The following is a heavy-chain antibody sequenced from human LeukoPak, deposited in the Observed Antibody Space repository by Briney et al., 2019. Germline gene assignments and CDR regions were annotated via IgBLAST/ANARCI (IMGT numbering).Heavy chain of an antibody. V-gene: IGHV3-23*01. J-gene: IGHJ6*03. CDR1: GFTFNNYA. D-gene: IGHD6-19*01. CDR3: AKGPVRDYYYYMDV. Sequence: PGGSLRLSCAASGFTFNNYAISWVRQAPGKGLEWVSGISGSGGSTNYVDSVKGRFTISRDNSKNTLYLQMNSLRAEDTVEYYCAKGPVRDYYYYMDVWGRGITVTVSS. CDR2: ISGSGGST.